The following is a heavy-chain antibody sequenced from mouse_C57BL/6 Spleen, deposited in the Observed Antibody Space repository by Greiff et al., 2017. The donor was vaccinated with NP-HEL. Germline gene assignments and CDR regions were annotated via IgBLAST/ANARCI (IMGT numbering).Heavy chain of an antibody. CDR1: GYTFTSYW. CDR2: VDPSDSYT. J-gene: IGHJ2*01. Sequence: QVQLQQPGAELVKPGASVKLSCKASGYTFTSYWMQWVKQRPGQGLEWIGEVDPSDSYTNYNHKFKGKATLTVDTSSSTAYMQLSSLTSEDAAVYCCARSAVATDYFDDWGQGTTLTVSS. CDR3: ARSAVATDYFDD. D-gene: IGHD1-1*01. V-gene: IGHV1-50*01.